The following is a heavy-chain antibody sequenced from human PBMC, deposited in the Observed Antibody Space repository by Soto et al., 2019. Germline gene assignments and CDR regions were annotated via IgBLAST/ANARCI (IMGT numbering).Heavy chain of an antibody. D-gene: IGHD6-6*01. V-gene: IGHV1-69*01. CDR2: IIPIFGTA. Sequence: QGQLVQSGAEAKKPGASVKCSCKASGGTVSSYAISWVRQAPGQGLEWMGGIIPIFGTANYAQKFQGRVTITADEYTSTAYMELSSLGSADTAVYYCAVRYSSSSETPYYYYYGMDVWGQGTTVTVSS. CDR1: GGTVSSYA. J-gene: IGHJ6*02. CDR3: AVRYSSSSETPYYYYYGMDV.